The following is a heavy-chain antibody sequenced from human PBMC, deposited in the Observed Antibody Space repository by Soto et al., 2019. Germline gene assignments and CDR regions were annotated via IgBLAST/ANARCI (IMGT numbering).Heavy chain of an antibody. Sequence: QVQLVESGGGVVQPGRSLRLSCAASGFTFSSYGMHWVRQAPGKGLEWVAVISYDGSNKYYADSVKGRFTISRDNSKNTLYLQMNSLRAEDTAVYYCAKSLQWLVYWGHGTLVTVSS. J-gene: IGHJ4*01. CDR1: GFTFSSYG. D-gene: IGHD6-19*01. CDR2: ISYDGSNK. CDR3: AKSLQWLVY. V-gene: IGHV3-30*18.